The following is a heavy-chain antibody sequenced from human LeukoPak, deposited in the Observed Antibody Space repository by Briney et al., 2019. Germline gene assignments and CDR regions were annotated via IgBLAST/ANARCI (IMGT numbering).Heavy chain of an antibody. V-gene: IGHV4-30-2*01. CDR1: GGSISSGGYS. CDR2: IYHSGST. D-gene: IGHD2-21*02. Sequence: KPSQTLSLTCAVSGGSISSGGYSWSWIRQPPGKGLEWIGYIYHSGSTYYNPSLKSRVTISVDRSKNQFSLKLSSVTAADTAVYYCASLLSDRDWYFDLWGRGTLVTVSS. CDR3: ASLLSDRDWYFDL. J-gene: IGHJ2*01.